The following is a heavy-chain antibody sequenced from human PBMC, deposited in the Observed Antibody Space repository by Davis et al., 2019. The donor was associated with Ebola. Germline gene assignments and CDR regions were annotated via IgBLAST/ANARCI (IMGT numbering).Heavy chain of an antibody. V-gene: IGHV1-69*13. D-gene: IGHD3-10*01. CDR1: GGTFSSYA. CDR2: IIPIFGTA. Sequence: SVKVSCKASGGTFSSYAISWVRQAPGQGLEWMGGIIPIFGTANYAQKFQGRVTITADESTSTAYMELSSLRSEDTAVYYCARVGDILRGNYYGMDVWGQGTTVTVSS. J-gene: IGHJ6*02. CDR3: ARVGDILRGNYYGMDV.